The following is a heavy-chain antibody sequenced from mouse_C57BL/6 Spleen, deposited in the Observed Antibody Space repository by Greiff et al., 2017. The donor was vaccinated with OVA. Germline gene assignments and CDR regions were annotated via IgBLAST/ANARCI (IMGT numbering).Heavy chain of an antibody. CDR2: IHPNSGST. CDR3: ARKEGLTGGGFAY. V-gene: IGHV1-64*01. J-gene: IGHJ3*01. D-gene: IGHD1-1*01. Sequence: VKLLESGAELVKPGASVKLSCKASGYTFTSYWMHWVKQRPGQGLEWIGMIHPNSGSTNYNEKFKSKATLTVEKSSSTAYMQLSSLSSEDSAVYYCARKEGLTGGGFAYWGQGTLVTVSA. CDR1: GYTFTSYW.